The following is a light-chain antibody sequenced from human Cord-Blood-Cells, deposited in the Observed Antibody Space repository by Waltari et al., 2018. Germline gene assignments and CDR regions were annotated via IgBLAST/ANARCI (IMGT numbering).Light chain of an antibody. CDR1: QSVSSSY. J-gene: IGKJ2*01. Sequence: EIVLTQSRGTLSLSPRESATLSCRASQSVSSSYLAWYQQKPGQAPRLLIYGASSRATGIPDRFSGSGSGTDFTLTISRLEPEDFAVYYCQQYGSSPYTFGQGTKLEIK. V-gene: IGKV3-20*01. CDR2: GAS. CDR3: QQYGSSPYT.